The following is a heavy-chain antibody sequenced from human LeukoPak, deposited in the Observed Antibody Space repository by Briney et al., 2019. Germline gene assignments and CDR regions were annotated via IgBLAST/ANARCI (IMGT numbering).Heavy chain of an antibody. CDR3: AKHGARAWFDY. J-gene: IGHJ4*02. V-gene: IGHV3-23*01. CDR2: ISSSGGNT. Sequence: GGSLRLSCVVSGITFSTYAMGWVRQAPGKALEWVSTISSSGGNTYYADSVKGRFTISRDHSKNTLYMQMNSLRADDTAVYYCAKHGARAWFDYWGQGTLVTVSS. CDR1: GITFSTYA. D-gene: IGHD3-16*01.